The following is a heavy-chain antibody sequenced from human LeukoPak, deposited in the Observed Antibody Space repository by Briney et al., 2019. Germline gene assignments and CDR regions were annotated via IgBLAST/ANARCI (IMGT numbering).Heavy chain of an antibody. Sequence: GRSLRLSCAASGFTFSSYAMHWVRQAPGKGLEWVAVISYDGSNKYYADSVKGRFTISRDNSKNTLYLQMNSLRAEDTAVYYCAKELRITMVRGVIMKQRFDYWGQGTLVTVSS. V-gene: IGHV3-30*04. CDR2: ISYDGSNK. J-gene: IGHJ4*02. CDR3: AKELRITMVRGVIMKQRFDY. D-gene: IGHD3-10*01. CDR1: GFTFSSYA.